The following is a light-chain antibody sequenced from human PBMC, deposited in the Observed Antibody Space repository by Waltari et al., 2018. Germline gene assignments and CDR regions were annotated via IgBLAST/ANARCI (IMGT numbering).Light chain of an antibody. CDR2: DVS. CDR1: SSDVGGYNF. J-gene: IGLJ3*02. CDR3: SSYTSSTTLV. Sequence: QSALHQPASVYGSPGQSITISCTGTSSDVGGYNFDSWYQQNQGKAPKLMIYDVSTRPSGVSNRFSGSKSGNTASLTISGLQAEDEADYYCSSYTSSTTLVFGGGTKLTVL. V-gene: IGLV2-14*03.